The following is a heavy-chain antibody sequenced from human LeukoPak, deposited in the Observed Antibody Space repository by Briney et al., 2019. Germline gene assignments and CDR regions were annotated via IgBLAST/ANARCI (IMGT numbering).Heavy chain of an antibody. CDR3: ARDYVWGSYREYYFDY. Sequence: PGGSLRLSCAASGFTVSSNYMSWVRQAPGKGLEWVSVIYSGGSTYYADSVKGRFTISRDNSKNTLYLQMNSLRAEDTAVYYCARDYVWGSYREYYFDYWGQGTLVTVSS. V-gene: IGHV3-66*01. D-gene: IGHD3-16*02. CDR2: IYSGGST. CDR1: GFTVSSNY. J-gene: IGHJ4*02.